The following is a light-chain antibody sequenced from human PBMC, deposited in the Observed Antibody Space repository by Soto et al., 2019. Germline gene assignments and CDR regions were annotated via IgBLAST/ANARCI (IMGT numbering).Light chain of an antibody. CDR3: QEGTYWPA. CDR2: GAS. Sequence: EIVLTQSPATLSLSPVETATLSCRCSQSVSSYLAWYQQNPGQAPRLLIYGASTRATSFPARFSGSGSGTDFTLTISSLEPEDFAVYYCQEGTYWPAFGGGTKVDI. CDR1: QSVSSY. V-gene: IGKV3-11*01. J-gene: IGKJ4*01.